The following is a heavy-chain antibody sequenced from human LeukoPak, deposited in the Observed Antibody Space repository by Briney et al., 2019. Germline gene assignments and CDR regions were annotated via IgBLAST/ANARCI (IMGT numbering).Heavy chain of an antibody. CDR3: AKQYYYYGMDV. V-gene: IGHV3-43*02. CDR2: ISGDGGIT. CDR1: GFTFDDCA. J-gene: IGHJ6*02. Sequence: GGSLVLSCAASGFTFDDCAMHWVRQAPGKGLEWVSLISGDGGITYSADSVKGRFTISRDNSKNSLFLQMNSLRTEDTALYYCAKQYYYYGMDVWGQGTTVTVSS.